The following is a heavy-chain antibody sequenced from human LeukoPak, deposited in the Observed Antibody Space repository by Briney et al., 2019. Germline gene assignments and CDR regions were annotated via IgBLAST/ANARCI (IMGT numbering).Heavy chain of an antibody. CDR2: IYYSGST. J-gene: IGHJ3*02. Sequence: PSETLSLTCTVSGGSISSSSYYWGWIRQPPGKGLEWIGSIYYSGSTYYNPSLKGRVTISVDTSKNQFSLKLSSVTAADTAVYYCARTLYYYDSSGYYQAFDIWGQGTMVTVSS. CDR1: GGSISSSSYY. V-gene: IGHV4-39*01. CDR3: ARTLYYYDSSGYYQAFDI. D-gene: IGHD3-22*01.